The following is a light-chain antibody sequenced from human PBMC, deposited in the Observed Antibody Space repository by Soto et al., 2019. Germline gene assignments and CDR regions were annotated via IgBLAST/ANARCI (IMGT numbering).Light chain of an antibody. Sequence: DLQMTQFPSSLSASVGDRVTITCRASQAIRTFLAWYQQRPGKVPKLLIYAASTLQSGIPSRFSGSGSGTDFTLIISSLQPEDGATYYCQKYNIAPWTFGHGTRVEI. CDR3: QKYNIAPWT. CDR1: QAIRTF. J-gene: IGKJ1*01. CDR2: AAS. V-gene: IGKV1-27*01.